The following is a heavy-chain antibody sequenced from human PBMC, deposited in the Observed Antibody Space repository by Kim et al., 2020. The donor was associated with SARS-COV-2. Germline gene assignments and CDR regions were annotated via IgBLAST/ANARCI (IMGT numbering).Heavy chain of an antibody. CDR3: ARDRSTPDS. D-gene: IGHD2-2*01. V-gene: IGHV4-59*01. Sequence: GITSYNPSLKSRVTLSVDKSKNQFSLRLNSVTAADTAVYFCARDRSTPDSWGQGTLVTVSS. J-gene: IGHJ4*02. CDR2: GIT.